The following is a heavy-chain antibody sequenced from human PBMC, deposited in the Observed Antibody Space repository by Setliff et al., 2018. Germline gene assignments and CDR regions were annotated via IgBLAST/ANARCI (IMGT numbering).Heavy chain of an antibody. Sequence: GESLKISCGASGYSFPSYWIGWVRQMPGKGLEWMGIIYPGDSDTRYSPSFQGQVTISADKSITTAYLQWSRLKVSDSGIYYCARGRRDGYKAGFDPWGQGTLVTVSS. V-gene: IGHV5-51*01. J-gene: IGHJ5*02. D-gene: IGHD5-12*01. CDR1: GYSFPSYW. CDR2: IYPGDSDT. CDR3: ARGRRDGYKAGFDP.